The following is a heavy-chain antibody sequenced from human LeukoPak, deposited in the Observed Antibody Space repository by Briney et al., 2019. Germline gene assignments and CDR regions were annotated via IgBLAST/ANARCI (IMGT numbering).Heavy chain of an antibody. Sequence: PGGSLRLSCVASGFTFSSYGMHWVRQAPGKGLEWVAVIWYDGSNKYYADSVKGRFTISRDNSKNTLYLQMNSLRAEDTAVYYCARGPMVRGVIIKGVDYWGQGTLVTVSS. D-gene: IGHD3-10*01. CDR3: ARGPMVRGVIIKGVDY. CDR2: IWYDGSNK. CDR1: GFTFSSYG. J-gene: IGHJ4*02. V-gene: IGHV3-33*01.